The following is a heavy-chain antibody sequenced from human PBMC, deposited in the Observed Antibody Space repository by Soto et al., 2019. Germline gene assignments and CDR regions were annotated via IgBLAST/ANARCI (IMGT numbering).Heavy chain of an antibody. J-gene: IGHJ4*02. CDR2: ISGSGGST. D-gene: IGHD3-22*01. CDR3: AKDVYYYDSSGAFDY. CDR1: GFTFSSYA. V-gene: IGHV3-23*01. Sequence: GGSLRLSCAASGFTFSSYAMSWVRQAPGKGLEWVSAISGSGGSTYYADSVKGRFTISRDNSKNTLYLQMNSLRAEDTAVYYCAKDVYYYDSSGAFDYWGQGTLVTVSS.